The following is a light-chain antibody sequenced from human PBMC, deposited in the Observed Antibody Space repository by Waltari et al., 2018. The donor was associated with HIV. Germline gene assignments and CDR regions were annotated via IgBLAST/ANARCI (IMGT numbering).Light chain of an antibody. CDR1: QSVSTNY. J-gene: IGKJ1*01. Sequence: EIVLTQSPGTLSLSPGERATLSCRASQSVSTNYLTWYQQRPGQAPRLLIDGTSSRATGIPDRFSGSGSGTDFTLTISGLEPEDFAVYYCQQYDGSPWTFGQGTKVEIK. CDR3: QQYDGSPWT. CDR2: GTS. V-gene: IGKV3-20*01.